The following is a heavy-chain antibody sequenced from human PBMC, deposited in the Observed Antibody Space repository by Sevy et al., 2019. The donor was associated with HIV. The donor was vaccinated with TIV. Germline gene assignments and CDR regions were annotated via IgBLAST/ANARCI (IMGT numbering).Heavy chain of an antibody. V-gene: IGHV3-48*02. CDR2: ISSSSTTI. CDR1: RLTFSSSS. J-gene: IGHJ6*02. D-gene: IGHD3-3*01. Sequence: GGSLRLSCAASRLTFSSSSVNWVRQAPGKGLEWVSYISSSSTTIYYADSVKGRFTISRDNAKNSLYLQMNSLRDEDTAVYYCARGFMGADYYYGMDVWGLGTTVTV. CDR3: ARGFMGADYYYGMDV.